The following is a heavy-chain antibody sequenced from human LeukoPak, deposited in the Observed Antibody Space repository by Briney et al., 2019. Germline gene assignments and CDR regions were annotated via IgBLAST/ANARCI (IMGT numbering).Heavy chain of an antibody. Sequence: GASVKVSCKASGYTFTSYDINWVRQATGQGLERMGWMNPNSGNTGYAQKFQGRVTMTRNTSISTAYMELSSLRSEDTAVYYCARGVTYYDILTGYFSPSGGPFDYWGQGTLVTVSS. CDR3: ARGVTYYDILTGYFSPSGGPFDY. CDR2: MNPNSGNT. CDR1: GYTFTSYD. D-gene: IGHD3-9*01. V-gene: IGHV1-8*01. J-gene: IGHJ4*02.